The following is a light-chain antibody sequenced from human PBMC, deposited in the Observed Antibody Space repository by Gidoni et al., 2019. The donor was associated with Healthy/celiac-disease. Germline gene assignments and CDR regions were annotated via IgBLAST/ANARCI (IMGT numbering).Light chain of an antibody. CDR3: QQSYSTPRT. V-gene: IGKV1-39*01. CDR1: QSISSY. Sequence: DIQMTQSPSSLSASVGDRVTITCQASQSISSYLNWYQQKPGKAPKLLIYAASSLQSGVPSRFSGSGSGTDFTLTISSLQPEDFATYYCQQSYSTPRTFGQGTKVVIK. CDR2: AAS. J-gene: IGKJ1*01.